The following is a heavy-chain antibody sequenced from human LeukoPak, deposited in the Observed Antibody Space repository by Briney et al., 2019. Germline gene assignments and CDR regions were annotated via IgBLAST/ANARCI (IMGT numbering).Heavy chain of an antibody. CDR2: INPNTGGT. Sequence: GASVRVSCTASGYTFTVYFMHWVRQAPGQGLDWMGWINPNTGGTKYAQKFQGRVTMTRDTSIGTAYMELSTVTSDDTAVYFCARVHATGYFSLDLGYWGQGTLVTVSS. CDR1: GYTFTVYF. V-gene: IGHV1-2*02. J-gene: IGHJ4*02. CDR3: ARVHATGYFSLDLGY. D-gene: IGHD3-9*01.